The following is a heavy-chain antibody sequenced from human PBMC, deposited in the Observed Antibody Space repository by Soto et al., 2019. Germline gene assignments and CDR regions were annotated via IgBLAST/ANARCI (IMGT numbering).Heavy chain of an antibody. CDR3: ARHPMVRDFDWLLYYDS. D-gene: IGHD3-9*01. CDR1: GGSISSGGYS. CDR2: IYHSGST. V-gene: IGHV4-30-2*03. Sequence: PSETLSLTCAVSGGSISSGGYSWRWIRQPPGKGLEWIGYIYHSGSTYYNPSLKSRVTVSVDRSKNQFSLKLRSVTAADTAVYYCARHPMVRDFDWLLYYDSWGQGTLVTVSS. J-gene: IGHJ4*02.